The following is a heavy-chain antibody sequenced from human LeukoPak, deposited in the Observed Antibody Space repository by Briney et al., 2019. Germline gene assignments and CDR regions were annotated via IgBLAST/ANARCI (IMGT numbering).Heavy chain of an antibody. Sequence: GGSLRPSCVVSGFTVSNNYMSWVRQAPRKGLEWVSLIYSGGSTYYADSVKGRFTISRDNSKNTVYLQMNSLRAEDTAMYYCARRDDHNGRDYWGQGTLVTVSS. V-gene: IGHV3-53*01. J-gene: IGHJ4*02. CDR1: GFTVSNNY. CDR3: ARRDDHNGRDY. D-gene: IGHD5-24*01. CDR2: IYSGGST.